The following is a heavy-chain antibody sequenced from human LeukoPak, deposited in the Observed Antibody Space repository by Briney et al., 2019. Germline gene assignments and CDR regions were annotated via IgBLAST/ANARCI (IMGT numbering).Heavy chain of an antibody. J-gene: IGHJ4*02. CDR2: INTSGDT. CDR1: GGSITNYY. Sequence: SETLSLTCTVSGGSITNYYWSWIRQSAGKGLEWIGRINTSGDTSYNPSIRSRVTMSVDTSKNQFSLKLSSVTAADTAVYYCARTLPDYDFWSGSFDYWGQGTLVTVSS. CDR3: ARTLPDYDFWSGSFDY. D-gene: IGHD3-3*01. V-gene: IGHV4-4*07.